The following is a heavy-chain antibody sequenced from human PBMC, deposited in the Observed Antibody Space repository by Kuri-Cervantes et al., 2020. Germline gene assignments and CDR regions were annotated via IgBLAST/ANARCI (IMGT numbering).Heavy chain of an antibody. Sequence: GESLKISCAASGFTFSSYWMSWVRQAPGKGLEWVANIKQDGSEKYYVDSVKGRFTISRDNAKNTLYLHMNSLRAEDTAVYYCARGNFYAMDVWGQGTTVTVSS. CDR3: ARGNFYAMDV. J-gene: IGHJ6*02. V-gene: IGHV3-7*01. CDR1: GFTFSSYW. CDR2: IKQDGSEK.